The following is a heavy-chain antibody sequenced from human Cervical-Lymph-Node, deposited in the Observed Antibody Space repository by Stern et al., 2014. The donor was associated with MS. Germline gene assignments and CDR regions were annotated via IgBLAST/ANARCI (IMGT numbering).Heavy chain of an antibody. Sequence: QLVQSGAEVKKPGSSVKVSCKVSGGTFSSYAVSWVRQAPGQGLEWMGGVLPVFTTPNYAQNFQGRVTVTADESTSTVYMELSNLTSEDTAMYYCARETRSGYNFDYWGQGALVTVSS. CDR3: ARETRSGYNFDY. CDR2: VLPVFTTP. CDR1: GGTFSSYA. D-gene: IGHD5-24*01. V-gene: IGHV1-69*01. J-gene: IGHJ4*02.